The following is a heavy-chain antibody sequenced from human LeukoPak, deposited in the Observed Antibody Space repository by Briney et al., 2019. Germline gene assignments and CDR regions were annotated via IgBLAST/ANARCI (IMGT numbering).Heavy chain of an antibody. CDR1: GFTFSSNY. CDR3: ARGMGGYGGYDY. CDR2: IYSGGSS. Sequence: PGGSLRLSCAASGFTFSSNYMSWVRQAPGKGLEWVSVIYSGGSSYYADSVKGRFTISRDNSKNTVYLQMNSLRVEDTAVYYCARGMGGYGGYDYWGQGTLVTVSS. D-gene: IGHD5-12*01. J-gene: IGHJ4*02. V-gene: IGHV3-66*01.